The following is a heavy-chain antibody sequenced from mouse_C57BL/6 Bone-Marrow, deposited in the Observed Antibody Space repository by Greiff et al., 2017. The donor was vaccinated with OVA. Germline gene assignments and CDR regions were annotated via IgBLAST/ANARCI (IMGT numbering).Heavy chain of an antibody. CDR2: ISDGGSYT. CDR1: GFTFSSYA. Sequence: EVHLVESGGGLVKPGGSLKLSCAASGFTFSSYAMSWVRQTPEKRLEWVATISDGGSYTYYPDNVKGRFTISRDNAKNNLYLQISHLKSEDTAMYYCARENYSNPVWYFDVWGTGTTVTVSS. J-gene: IGHJ1*03. CDR3: ARENYSNPVWYFDV. D-gene: IGHD2-5*01. V-gene: IGHV5-4*01.